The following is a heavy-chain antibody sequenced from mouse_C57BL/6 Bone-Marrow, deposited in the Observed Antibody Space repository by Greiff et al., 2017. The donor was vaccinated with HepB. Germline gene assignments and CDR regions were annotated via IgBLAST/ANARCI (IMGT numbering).Heavy chain of an antibody. V-gene: IGHV1-81*01. Sequence: VQLQQSGAELARPGASVKLSCKASGYTFTSYGISWVKQRTGQGLEWIGEIYPRSGNTYYNEKFKGKATLTADKSSSTAYMELRSLTSEDSAVYFCARTITTHSAYWGQGTLVTVSA. D-gene: IGHD1-2*01. CDR3: ARTITTHSAY. J-gene: IGHJ3*01. CDR1: GYTFTSYG. CDR2: IYPRSGNT.